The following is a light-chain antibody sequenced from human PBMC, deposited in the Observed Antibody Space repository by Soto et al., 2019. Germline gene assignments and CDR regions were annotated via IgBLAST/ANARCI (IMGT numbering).Light chain of an antibody. CDR3: RSFAGNNNLV. J-gene: IGLJ2*01. CDR1: SSDVGGYNY. CDR2: EVS. V-gene: IGLV2-8*01. Sequence: QSALTQPPSASGSPGQSVTISCTGTSSDVGGYNYVSWYQQHPGKAPKLMISEVSKRPSGVTDRFSGSKSGNTASLNVSGLQAEDEADYSCRSFAGNNNLVFVGGTKVTVL.